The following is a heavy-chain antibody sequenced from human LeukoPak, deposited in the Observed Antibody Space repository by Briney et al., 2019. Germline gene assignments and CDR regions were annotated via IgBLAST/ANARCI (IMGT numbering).Heavy chain of an antibody. Sequence: SETLSLTCTVSGGSISSYYWSWIRQPPGKGLEWIGHIFYSGSTYYNPSLKSRVTISVDTSKNQFSLKLSSVTAADTAVYYCARLYSSSWQFDYWGQGTLVTVSS. J-gene: IGHJ4*02. CDR1: GGSISSYY. D-gene: IGHD6-13*01. V-gene: IGHV4-59*12. CDR3: ARLYSSSWQFDY. CDR2: IFYSGST.